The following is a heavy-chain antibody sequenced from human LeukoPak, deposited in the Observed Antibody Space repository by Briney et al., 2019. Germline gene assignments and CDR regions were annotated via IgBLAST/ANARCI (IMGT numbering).Heavy chain of an antibody. D-gene: IGHD3-10*01. CDR1: GGSISSSSYY. J-gene: IGHJ4*02. V-gene: IGHV4-39*01. CDR2: IYYSGST. CDR3: ARIPLITMVRGVINDY. Sequence: SETLSLTCTVSGGSISSSSYYWGWIRRPPGRGLEWIGSIYYSGSTYYNPSLKSRVTMSVDTSKNQFSLKLSSVTAADTAVYYCARIPLITMVRGVINDYWGQGTLVTVSS.